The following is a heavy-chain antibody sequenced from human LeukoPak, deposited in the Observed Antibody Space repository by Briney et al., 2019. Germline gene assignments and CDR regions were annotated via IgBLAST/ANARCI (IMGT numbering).Heavy chain of an antibody. Sequence: GGSLRLSCGASGFTFSSYAMHWVRQAPGKGLEWVAVISYDGSNKYYADSVKGRFTISRDNSKNTLYLQMNSLRAEDTAVYYCARDRTRDGYNQGRVFDYWGQGTLVTVSS. D-gene: IGHD5-24*01. J-gene: IGHJ4*02. V-gene: IGHV3-30-3*01. CDR1: GFTFSSYA. CDR2: ISYDGSNK. CDR3: ARDRTRDGYNQGRVFDY.